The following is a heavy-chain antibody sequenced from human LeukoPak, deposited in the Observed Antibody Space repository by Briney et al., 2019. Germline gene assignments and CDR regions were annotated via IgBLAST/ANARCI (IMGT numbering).Heavy chain of an antibody. J-gene: IGHJ4*02. CDR3: VRFGLTSSLDY. V-gene: IGHV5-51*01. Sequence: GESLKISCKGSGYSFTSHWIGWVRQMPGKGLEWMGIIYPGDSDTRYSPSFQGQVTFSVDASISTAYLQLSGLRASDTAIYYCVRFGLTSSLDYWGQGTLVTVSS. CDR1: GYSFTSHW. D-gene: IGHD6-13*01. CDR2: IYPGDSDT.